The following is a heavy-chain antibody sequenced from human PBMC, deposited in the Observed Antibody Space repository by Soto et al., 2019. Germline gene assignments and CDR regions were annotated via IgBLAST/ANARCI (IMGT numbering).Heavy chain of an antibody. V-gene: IGHV3-23*01. CDR2: ISGSGGST. CDR1: GFTFSSYA. J-gene: IGHJ4*02. CDR3: AKDRGVGAPTL. D-gene: IGHD1-26*01. Sequence: EVQLLESGGGLVQPGGSLRLSCAASGFTFSSYAMSWVRQAPGKGLEWVSAISGSGGSTYYADSVKGRLTISRDNSKNTLYRPMISLRADDTAVYYCAKDRGVGAPTLWGQGTLVTVSS.